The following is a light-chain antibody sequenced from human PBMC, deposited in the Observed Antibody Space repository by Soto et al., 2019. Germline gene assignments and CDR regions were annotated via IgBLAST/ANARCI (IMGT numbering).Light chain of an antibody. CDR2: KAS. Sequence: DIQMTQSPSTLSASVGDRVTITCRASQSISFWLAWYQQKPGKAPNLLIYKASDLDGGVPSRFSGSGSGTEFTLTISSLHPDDFATYYCQQYNTFPWTFGQGTQVEIK. V-gene: IGKV1-5*03. CDR3: QQYNTFPWT. J-gene: IGKJ1*01. CDR1: QSISFW.